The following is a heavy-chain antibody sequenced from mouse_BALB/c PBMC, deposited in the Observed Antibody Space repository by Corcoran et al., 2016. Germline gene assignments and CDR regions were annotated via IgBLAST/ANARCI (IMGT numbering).Heavy chain of an antibody. D-gene: IGHD2-3*01. V-gene: IGHV14-3*02. J-gene: IGHJ4*01. Sequence: EVQLQQSGAELVKPGASVKLSCTASGFNIKDTYMHWVKQRPEQGLEWIGRIDPANGNTKYDPKFQGKATITADTSSNTAYLQLSSLTSEDTAVYYCARRTIYDGYFYAMDYWGQGTSVTVSS. CDR2: IDPANGNT. CDR1: GFNIKDTY. CDR3: ARRTIYDGYFYAMDY.